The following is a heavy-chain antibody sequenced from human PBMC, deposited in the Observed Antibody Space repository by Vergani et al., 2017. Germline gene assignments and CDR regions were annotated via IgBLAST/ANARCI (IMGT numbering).Heavy chain of an antibody. CDR3: ASLASSSSGYYSDY. CDR1: GGTFSSYA. Sequence: QVQLVQSGAEVKKPGSSVKVSCKASGGTFSSYAISWVRQAPGQGLEWMGGIIPIFGTANYEQKFQGRVTITADKSTSTAYMELSSLRSEDTAVYYCASLASSSSGYYSDYWGQGTLVTVSS. J-gene: IGHJ4*02. D-gene: IGHD3-22*01. V-gene: IGHV1-69*06. CDR2: IIPIFGTA.